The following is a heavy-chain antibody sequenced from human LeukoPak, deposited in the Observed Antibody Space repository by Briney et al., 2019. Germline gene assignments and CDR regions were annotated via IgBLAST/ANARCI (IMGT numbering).Heavy chain of an antibody. CDR2: IYDSGST. CDR3: ARGEYCSGGSCYYNNWFDP. J-gene: IGHJ5*02. D-gene: IGHD2-15*01. Sequence: PSETLSLTCTVSGGSISNYYWSWIRQPPGKGLEWIGYIYDSGSTNYNPSLKSRVTISVDTSKNKFSLKLSSVTAADTAVHYCARGEYCSGGSCYYNNWFDPWGQGTLVTVSS. CDR1: GGSISNYY. V-gene: IGHV4-59*12.